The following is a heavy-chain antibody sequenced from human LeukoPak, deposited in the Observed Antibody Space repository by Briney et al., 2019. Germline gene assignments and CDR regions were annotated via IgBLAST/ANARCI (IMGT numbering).Heavy chain of an antibody. Sequence: SETLSLTCAVYGGSFSGYYWSWIRQPPGKGLEWIGEINHSGSTNYNPSLKSRVTISVDTSKNQFSLKLSSVTAADTAVYYCARAGVVSSSWYSHNWFDPRGQGTLVTVSS. J-gene: IGHJ5*02. CDR2: INHSGST. CDR3: ARAGVVSSSWYSHNWFDP. V-gene: IGHV4-34*01. D-gene: IGHD6-13*01. CDR1: GGSFSGYY.